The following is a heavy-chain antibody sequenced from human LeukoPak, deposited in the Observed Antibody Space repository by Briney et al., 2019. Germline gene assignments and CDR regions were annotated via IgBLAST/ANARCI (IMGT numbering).Heavy chain of an antibody. J-gene: IGHJ5*02. D-gene: IGHD6-13*01. CDR3: ARAYHSSWYLNWFDP. Sequence: SETLSLTCTVSGGSISSSTYYWGWIRQPPRKGLEWIGSIYHNGNTYYNPSLKSRVTISVDTSKNEFSLKLSSVTAADTAVYYCARAYHSSWYLNWFDPWGQGTLVTVSS. V-gene: IGHV4-39*07. CDR1: GGSISSSTYY. CDR2: IYHNGNT.